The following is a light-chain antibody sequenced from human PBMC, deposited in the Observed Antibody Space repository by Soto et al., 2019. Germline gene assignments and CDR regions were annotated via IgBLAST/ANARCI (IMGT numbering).Light chain of an antibody. CDR3: QQYITLPHT. J-gene: IGKJ2*01. CDR2: GIS. V-gene: IGKV3-20*01. CDR1: QRVTNNF. Sequence: ENVLTQSPGTLSLSPGERPTLSCRASQRVTNNFFAWYQQRPGQAPRLLTYGISNRATGIPDRFSGSGSGTDFTLTISRLEPEDFVVYYCQQYITLPHTFGQGTKLEVK.